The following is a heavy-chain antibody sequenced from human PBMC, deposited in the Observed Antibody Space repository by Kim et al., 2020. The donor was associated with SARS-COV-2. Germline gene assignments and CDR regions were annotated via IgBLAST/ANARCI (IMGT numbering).Heavy chain of an antibody. CDR1: AYTFTTFP. D-gene: IGHD2-21*01. J-gene: IGHJ6*02. CDR3: ARSVAIIPAAWDI. CDR2: VNPGKGNT. Sequence: ASVKVSCKASAYTFTTFPMPWFRQAPEQGLEWMEWVNPGKGNTKLSEKFQGRATITRDTSASTAYMELSSRRSEAPAVYYCARSVAIIPAAWDIWGQGPT. V-gene: IGHV1-3*01.